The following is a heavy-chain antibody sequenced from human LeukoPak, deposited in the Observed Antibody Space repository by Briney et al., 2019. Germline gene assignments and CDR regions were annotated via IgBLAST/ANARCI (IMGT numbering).Heavy chain of an antibody. CDR3: ARERVILDY. V-gene: IGHV4-34*01. CDR2: INHSGST. CDR1: GGSFSGYY. Sequence: SETLSLTCAVYGGSFSGYYWSWIRQPPGKGLEWIGEINHSGSTNYNPSLKSRVTISVDKSKNQFSLKLSSVTAADTAVYYCARERVILDYWGQGTLVTASS. D-gene: IGHD3-10*01. J-gene: IGHJ4*02.